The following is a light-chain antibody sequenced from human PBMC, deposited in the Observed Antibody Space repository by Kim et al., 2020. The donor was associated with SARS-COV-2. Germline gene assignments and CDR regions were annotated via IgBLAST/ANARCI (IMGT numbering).Light chain of an antibody. CDR1: SSDVGGDDY. CDR2: DVT. J-gene: IGLJ2*01. V-gene: IGLV2-11*03. Sequence: GQPGAIACTGTSSDVGGDDYVSWYQQHPGKAPKLMVYDVTKRPLGVPDRFSGSKSGNTASLTISGLQAEDEADYYCCSYVGSYIMVFGGGTQLTVL. CDR3: CSYVGSYIMV.